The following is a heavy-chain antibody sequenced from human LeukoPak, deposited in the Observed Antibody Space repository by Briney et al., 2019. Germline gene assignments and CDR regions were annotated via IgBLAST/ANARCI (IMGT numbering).Heavy chain of an antibody. CDR2: ISGSGGNT. J-gene: IGHJ4*02. CDR3: ARGGDYGVKIDF. D-gene: IGHD3-16*01. V-gene: IGHV3-23*01. Sequence: GGSLGLSCAASGFTFSSYWMNWVRQAPGKGLEWVSGISGSGGNTYYADSVKGQFTISRDNSKTTVYLLMNSLTAVDTAFYFCARGGDYGVKIDFWGQGTLVTVSS. CDR1: GFTFSSYW.